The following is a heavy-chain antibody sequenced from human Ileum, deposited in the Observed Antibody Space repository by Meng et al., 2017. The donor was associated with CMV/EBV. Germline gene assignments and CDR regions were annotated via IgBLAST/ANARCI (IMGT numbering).Heavy chain of an antibody. CDR2: ISYTGNI. Sequence: GAGPGWVESTGTLSLTVTFSGDTMRRSRRNCGWITQPPGKGLEWIASISYTGNIDYDPSLQSRVTMSVDTPKNQFSLKMNFVAAADTAMYYCVRHLPHSTDLKIGFDYWGLRILVTVSS. D-gene: IGHD6-13*01. V-gene: IGHV4-39*07. CDR1: GDTMRRSRRN. CDR3: VRHLPHSTDLKIGFDY. J-gene: IGHJ4*02.